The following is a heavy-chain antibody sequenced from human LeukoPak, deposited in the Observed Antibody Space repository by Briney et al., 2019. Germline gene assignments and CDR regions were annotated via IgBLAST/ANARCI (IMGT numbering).Heavy chain of an antibody. J-gene: IGHJ4*02. V-gene: IGHV3-21*01. CDR3: ARVPWWQQQLVGPFDD. D-gene: IGHD6-6*01. Sequence: GGSLRLSCAASGFTFSDYSMSWVRQAPGRGLEWVSSISKSDTYIYYAASVKGRFTISRDNPKSSLYLQMNSLRVEDTAVYYCARVPWWQQQLVGPFDDWGQGTLVTVSS. CDR2: ISKSDTYI. CDR1: GFTFSDYS.